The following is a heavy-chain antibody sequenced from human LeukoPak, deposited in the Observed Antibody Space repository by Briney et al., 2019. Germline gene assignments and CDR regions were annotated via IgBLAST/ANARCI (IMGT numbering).Heavy chain of an antibody. V-gene: IGHV4-30-4*08. D-gene: IGHD5-18*01. CDR3: ARVDNSYGPSGGVDY. J-gene: IGHJ4*02. Sequence: PSETLSLTCTVSGYSISSGYYWGWIRQPPGKGLEWIGYIYYSGSTYYNPSLKSRVTISVDTSKNQFSLKLSSVTAADTAVYYCARVDNSYGPSGGVDYWGQGTLVTVSS. CDR1: GYSISSGYY. CDR2: IYYSGST.